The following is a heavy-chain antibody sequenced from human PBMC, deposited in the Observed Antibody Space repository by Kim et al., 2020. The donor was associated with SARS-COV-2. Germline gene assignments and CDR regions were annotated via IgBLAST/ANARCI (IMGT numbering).Heavy chain of an antibody. Sequence: SETLSLTCTVSGGSISSSSYYWGWIRQPPGKGLEWIGSIYYSGSTYYNPSLKSRVTISVDTSKNQFSLKLSSVTAADTAVYYCARHPFTMVRGAPYYGMDVWGQGTTVTVSS. CDR3: ARHPFTMVRGAPYYGMDV. V-gene: IGHV4-39*01. J-gene: IGHJ6*02. CDR1: GGSISSSSYY. CDR2: IYYSGST. D-gene: IGHD3-10*01.